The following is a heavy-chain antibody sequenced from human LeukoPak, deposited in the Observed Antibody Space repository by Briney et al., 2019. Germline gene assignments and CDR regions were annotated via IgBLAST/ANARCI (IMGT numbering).Heavy chain of an antibody. D-gene: IGHD2-2*02. CDR3: AMRSNCSSTSCYSYYYGMDV. V-gene: IGHV3-33*01. J-gene: IGHJ6*02. Sequence: GRSLRLSCAASGFTFSSYGMHWVRQAPGKGLEWVAVIWYDGSNKYYADSVKGRFTISRDNSKNTLYLQMNSLRAEDTALYYCAMRSNCSSTSCYSYYYGMDVWGQGTTVTVSS. CDR1: GFTFSSYG. CDR2: IWYDGSNK.